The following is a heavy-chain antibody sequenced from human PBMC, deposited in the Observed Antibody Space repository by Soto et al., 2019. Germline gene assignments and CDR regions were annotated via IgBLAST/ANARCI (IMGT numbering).Heavy chain of an antibody. Sequence: LRLSCAASGFTFSGSAMHWVRQASGKGLEWVGRIRSKANSYATAYAASVKGRFTISRDDSKNTAYLQMNSLKTEDTAVYYCTTQVPTAGYSSSWYLGDSWGQGTLVTVSS. CDR1: GFTFSGSA. CDR2: IRSKANSYAT. CDR3: TTQVPTAGYSSSWYLGDS. J-gene: IGHJ4*02. D-gene: IGHD6-13*01. V-gene: IGHV3-73*01.